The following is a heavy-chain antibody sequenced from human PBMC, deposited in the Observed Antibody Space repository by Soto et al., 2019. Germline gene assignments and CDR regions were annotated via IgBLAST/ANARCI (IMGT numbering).Heavy chain of an antibody. CDR3: ARAGGLAARTFDY. V-gene: IGHV4-59*01. D-gene: IGHD6-6*01. CDR1: GGSISDFY. J-gene: IGHJ4*02. Sequence: PSETLSLTCTVSGGSISDFYWSWIRQPPGKGLEWIGYIYYSGSTNYNPSLKSRVTISVDTSKNQFSLNLRSMSPADTAVYYCARAGGLAARTFDYWGPGTLVTVYS. CDR2: IYYSGST.